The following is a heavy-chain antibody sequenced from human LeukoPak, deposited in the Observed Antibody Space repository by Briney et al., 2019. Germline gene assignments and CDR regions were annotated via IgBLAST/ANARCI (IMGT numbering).Heavy chain of an antibody. Sequence: ASVKVPCKASGYTFTGYYMHWVRQAPGQGLEWMGWINPNSGGTNYAQKFQGRVTMTRDTSISTAYMELSRLRSDDTAVYYCAREAGYCSSTSCYAAGNFDYWGQGTLVTVSS. J-gene: IGHJ4*02. CDR3: AREAGYCSSTSCYAAGNFDY. CDR1: GYTFTGYY. CDR2: INPNSGGT. V-gene: IGHV1-2*02. D-gene: IGHD2-2*01.